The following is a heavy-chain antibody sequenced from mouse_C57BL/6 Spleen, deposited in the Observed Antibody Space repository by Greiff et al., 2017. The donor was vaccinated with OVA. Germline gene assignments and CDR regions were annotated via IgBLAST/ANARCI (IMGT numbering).Heavy chain of an antibody. J-gene: IGHJ1*03. CDR3: ARRSPYGNYWYFDV. D-gene: IGHD2-1*01. CDR2: IYPGDGDT. V-gene: IGHV1-80*01. CDR1: GYAFSSYW. Sequence: LVESGAELVKPGASVKISCKASGYAFSSYWMNWVKQRPGKGLEWIGQIYPGDGDTNYNGKFKGKATLTADKSSSTAYMQLSSLTSEDSAVYFCARRSPYGNYWYFDVWGTGTTVTVSS.